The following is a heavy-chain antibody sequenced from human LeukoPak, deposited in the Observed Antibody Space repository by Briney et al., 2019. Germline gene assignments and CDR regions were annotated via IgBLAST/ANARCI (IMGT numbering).Heavy chain of an antibody. Sequence: NTSETLSLTCTVSGGSISSSSYYWGWIRQPPGKGLEWIGSIYYSGSTYYNPSLKSRVTISVDTSKNQFSLKLSSVTAADTAVYYCARRGVYYYGSGRSNWFDPWGQGTLVTVSS. CDR3: ARRGVYYYGSGRSNWFDP. CDR2: IYYSGST. CDR1: GGSISSSSYY. D-gene: IGHD3-10*01. J-gene: IGHJ5*02. V-gene: IGHV4-39*07.